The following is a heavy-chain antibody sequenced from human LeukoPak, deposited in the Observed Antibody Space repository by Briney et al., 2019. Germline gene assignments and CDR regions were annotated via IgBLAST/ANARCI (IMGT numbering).Heavy chain of an antibody. Sequence: SETLSLTCSVSGGSISIYYWTWIRPIPGKGLEWIGYIYYTGTTDYNPLFESRATISVDTSKNQFSLKLTSVTAADTAVYFCARGEDFERYYLAYWGQGTLVTVSS. V-gene: IGHV4-59*01. CDR1: GGSISIYY. J-gene: IGHJ4*02. CDR2: IYYTGTT. CDR3: ARGEDFERYYLAY. D-gene: IGHD3-9*01.